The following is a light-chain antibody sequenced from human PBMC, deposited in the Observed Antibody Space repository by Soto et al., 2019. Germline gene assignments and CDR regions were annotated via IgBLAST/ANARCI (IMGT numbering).Light chain of an antibody. V-gene: IGKV3-20*01. CDR2: GAS. CDR1: QSVSSSY. CDR3: QQYGSSTIT. J-gene: IGKJ5*01. Sequence: EIGLAQSPGTLSLSQGERATLSCRASQSVSSSYLAWYQQKPGQAPRLLIYGASSRATGIPDRFSGFGSGTEFTLTISRLEPEDFAVYFCQQYGSSTITFGQGTRLEIK.